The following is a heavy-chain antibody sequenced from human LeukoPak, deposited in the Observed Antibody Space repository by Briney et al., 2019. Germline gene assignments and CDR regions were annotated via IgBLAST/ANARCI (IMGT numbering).Heavy chain of an antibody. Sequence: SETLSLTCAVYGGSFSGYYWSWIRQPPGKGLEWIGEINHSGSTNYNPSLKSRVTISVDTSKNQFSLKLSSVTAADTAVYYCAGVPGGFAFDIWGQGTMVTVSS. J-gene: IGHJ3*02. CDR1: GGSFSGYY. V-gene: IGHV4-34*01. CDR3: AGVPGGFAFDI. CDR2: INHSGST.